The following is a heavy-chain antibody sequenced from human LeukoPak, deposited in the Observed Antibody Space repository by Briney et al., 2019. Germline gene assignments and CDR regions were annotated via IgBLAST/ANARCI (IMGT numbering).Heavy chain of an antibody. J-gene: IGHJ4*02. CDR3: ARRVGGTPDY. CDR1: GFLISNDI. Sequence: GGSLRLSCAASGFLISNDIMTWVRQAPGKGLEWVSAIGADGHSTDYANSVKGRFTISRDNSKNTLYLQMNSLSAEDTALYYCARRVGGTPDYWGRGTLVTVSS. CDR2: IGADGHST. D-gene: IGHD1-26*01. V-gene: IGHV3-23*01.